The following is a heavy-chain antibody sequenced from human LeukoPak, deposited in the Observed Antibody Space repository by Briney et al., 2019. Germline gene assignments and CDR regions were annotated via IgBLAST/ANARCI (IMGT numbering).Heavy chain of an antibody. V-gene: IGHV4-61*01. CDR1: GGSVSSGSYY. D-gene: IGHD5-18*01. J-gene: IGHJ4*02. CDR3: ARVRRDPWIQLWVILDY. Sequence: PSETLSLTCTVSGGSVSSGSYYWSWIRQPPGKGLEWIGYIYYSGSTNYNPSLKSRVTISVDTSKNQFSLKLSSVTAADTAVYYCARVRRDPWIQLWVILDYWGQGTLVTVSS. CDR2: IYYSGST.